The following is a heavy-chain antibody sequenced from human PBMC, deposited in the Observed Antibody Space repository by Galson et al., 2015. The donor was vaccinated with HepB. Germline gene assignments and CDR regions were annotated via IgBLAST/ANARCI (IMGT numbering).Heavy chain of an antibody. CDR3: SSDAFDV. J-gene: IGHJ3*01. CDR2: ISSNGDDT. V-gene: IGHV3-64*05. CDR1: GFKFYNYA. Sequence: SLRFSCAASGFKFYNYAMHWLRQAPGKRLEYVSAISSNGDDTWYADSVKGRFTISRDNSKNTLYVQMSTLRPEDTAVYYCSSDAFDVWGQGTMVIVSS.